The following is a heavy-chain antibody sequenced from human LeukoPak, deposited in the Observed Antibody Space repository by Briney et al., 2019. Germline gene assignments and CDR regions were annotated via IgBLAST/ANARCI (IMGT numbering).Heavy chain of an antibody. J-gene: IGHJ4*02. CDR1: GGSISSSIYY. Sequence: PSETLSLTCTASGGSISSSIYYWGWIRQPPGKGLEWIGSIYYSGSTYYNPSLKSRVIISVDTSKNQFSLKLKSVTAADMAVYYCARLADCSSTSCYDHWGQGTLVTVSS. CDR3: ARLADCSSTSCYDH. CDR2: IYYSGST. D-gene: IGHD2-2*01. V-gene: IGHV4-39*01.